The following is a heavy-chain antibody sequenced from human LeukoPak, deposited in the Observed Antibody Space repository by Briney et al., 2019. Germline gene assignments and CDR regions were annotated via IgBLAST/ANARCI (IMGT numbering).Heavy chain of an antibody. V-gene: IGHV3-7*03. Sequence: GGSLRLSCAASGFTFISYWMSWVRQAPGKGLEWAANIKQDGTEKYYVDSVKGRFTISRDNAKNSLYLQMNSLRAEDTAVYYCARAPGIAVAGIRDYFDYWGQGTLVTVSS. CDR2: IKQDGTEK. J-gene: IGHJ4*02. CDR1: GFTFISYW. D-gene: IGHD6-19*01. CDR3: ARAPGIAVAGIRDYFDY.